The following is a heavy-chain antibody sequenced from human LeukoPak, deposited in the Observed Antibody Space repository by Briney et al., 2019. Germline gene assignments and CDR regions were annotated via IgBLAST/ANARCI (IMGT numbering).Heavy chain of an antibody. D-gene: IGHD3-10*01. J-gene: IGHJ5*02. CDR1: GFTLSSYW. V-gene: IGHV3-74*01. CDR3: ARDLDGSGSYHWFDP. CDR2: INGDGSAT. Sequence: GSLRLSCAASGFTLSSYWMHWVRQAPEKGLVCVSRINGDGSATTYADSVRGRFTISKDNAKNTLYLQMNSLRAEDTAVYYCARDLDGSGSYHWFDPWGQGTLVTVSS.